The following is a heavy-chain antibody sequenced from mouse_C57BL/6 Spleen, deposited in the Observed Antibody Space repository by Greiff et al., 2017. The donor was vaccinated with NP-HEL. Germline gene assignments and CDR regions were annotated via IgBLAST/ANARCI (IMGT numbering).Heavy chain of an antibody. CDR2: IDPEDGDT. Sequence: VHVKQSGAELVRPGASVKLSCTASGFNIKDYYMHWVKQRPEQGLEWIGRIDPEDGDTEYAPKFQGKATMTADTSSNTAYLQLSSLTSEDTAVYYCTTGYGSTYFDYWGQGTTLTVSS. V-gene: IGHV14-1*01. D-gene: IGHD1-1*01. CDR3: TTGYGSTYFDY. CDR1: GFNIKDYY. J-gene: IGHJ2*01.